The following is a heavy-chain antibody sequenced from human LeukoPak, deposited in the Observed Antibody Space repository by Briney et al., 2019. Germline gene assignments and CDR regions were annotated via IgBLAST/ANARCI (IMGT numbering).Heavy chain of an antibody. CDR2: ISGSGGST. D-gene: IGHD4-23*01. V-gene: IGHV3-23*01. Sequence: TGGSLRLSCAASGFTFSSYAMSWVRQAPGKGLEWVSAISGSGGSTYYADSVKGRFTISRDNAKNSLYLQMNSLRVEDTALYYCARVRSVGGNPHAFNIRGQGTMVTVSS. J-gene: IGHJ3*02. CDR1: GFTFSSYA. CDR3: ARVRSVGGNPHAFNI.